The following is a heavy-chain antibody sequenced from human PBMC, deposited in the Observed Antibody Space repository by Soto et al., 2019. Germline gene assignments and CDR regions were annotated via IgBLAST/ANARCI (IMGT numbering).Heavy chain of an antibody. CDR3: ATHDKAWAPFYFDY. V-gene: IGHV1-18*01. J-gene: IGHJ4*02. CDR1: GYRDTTHG. D-gene: IGHD1-1*01. CDR2: MSAYHGKT. Sequence: GASVKVSCKASGYRDTTHGFSWVRQAPGQGLEWMGWMSAYHGKTNYAQKFQGRITMTLETRTAYMNLRDLRSDDTAVYYCATHDKAWAPFYFDYCRQGYVVPVAS.